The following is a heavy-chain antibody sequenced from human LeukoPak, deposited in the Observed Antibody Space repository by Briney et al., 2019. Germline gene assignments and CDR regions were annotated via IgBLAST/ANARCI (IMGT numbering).Heavy chain of an antibody. CDR3: ARGRYYGMDV. V-gene: IGHV3-74*01. CDR1: GFTFTSYW. J-gene: IGHJ6*02. CDR2: VNSDGSST. Sequence: GGSLRLSCAASGFTFTSYWMHWVRQAPGKGLVWVSRVNSDGSSTTYADSVKGRFTTSRDNAKNTLYLQMNSLRAEDTAVYYRARGRYYGMDVWGQGTTVTVSS.